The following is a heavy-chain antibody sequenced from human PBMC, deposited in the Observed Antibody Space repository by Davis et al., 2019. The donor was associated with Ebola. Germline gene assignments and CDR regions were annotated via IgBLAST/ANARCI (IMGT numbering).Heavy chain of an antibody. D-gene: IGHD1-14*01. J-gene: IGHJ4*02. CDR2: ISGSGGTT. CDR3: SRLRRAEAENY. V-gene: IGHV3-23*01. CDR1: GFTFSSYA. Sequence: GESLKISCAASGFTFSSYAMSWVRQAPGKGLEWVSGISGSGGTTYNADSVKGRFTISRDNSKNTLYLQMNSLRAEDTAMYYCSRLRRAEAENYWGQGTLVTVSS.